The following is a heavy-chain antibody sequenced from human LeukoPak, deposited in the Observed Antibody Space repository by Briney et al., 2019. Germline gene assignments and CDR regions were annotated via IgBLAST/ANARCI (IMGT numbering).Heavy chain of an antibody. J-gene: IGHJ3*01. CDR1: GFIFSSYS. CDR2: ISSGSSSI. V-gene: IGHV3-48*02. D-gene: IGHD5-18*01. Sequence: PGGSLRLSCAASGFIFSSYSMNWVRQAPGKGLEWVSYISSGSSSIYYADSVKGRFTISRDNAKNSLYLQMNSLRDEDTGVYYCARVRFMRGMVRDAFDFWGQGTVVTVSS. CDR3: ARVRFMRGMVRDAFDF.